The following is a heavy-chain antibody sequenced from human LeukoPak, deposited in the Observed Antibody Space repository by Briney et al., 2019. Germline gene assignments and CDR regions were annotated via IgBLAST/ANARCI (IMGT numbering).Heavy chain of an antibody. J-gene: IGHJ6*03. V-gene: IGHV4-61*02. Sequence: SETLSLTCTVSGGSISSGSYYWSWIRQPAGKGLEWIGRIYTSGSTNYNPSLKSRVTISVDTSKNQFSLKLSSVTAADTAVYYCARTIVPAALYYYYYYMDVWGKGTTVTVSS. CDR1: GGSISSGSYY. CDR3: ARTIVPAALYYYYYYMDV. D-gene: IGHD2-2*01. CDR2: IYTSGST.